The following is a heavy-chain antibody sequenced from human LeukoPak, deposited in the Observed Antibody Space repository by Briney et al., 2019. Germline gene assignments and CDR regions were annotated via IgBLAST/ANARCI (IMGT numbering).Heavy chain of an antibody. CDR1: GFTFSSYW. CDR3: ARVRSGSSAGNYGMDV. D-gene: IGHD1-26*01. Sequence: GGSPRLSCAASGFTFSSYWMHWVRQAPGKGLVWVSRINSDGSSTSYADSVKGRFTISRDNAKNTLYLQMNSLRAEDTAVYYCARVRSGSSAGNYGMDVWGQGTTVTVSS. J-gene: IGHJ6*02. V-gene: IGHV3-74*01. CDR2: INSDGSST.